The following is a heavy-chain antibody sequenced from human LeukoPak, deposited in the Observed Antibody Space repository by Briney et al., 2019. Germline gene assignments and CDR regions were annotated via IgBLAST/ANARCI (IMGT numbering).Heavy chain of an antibody. J-gene: IGHJ4*02. D-gene: IGHD6-19*01. CDR2: ISAYNGNT. CDR3: ARGAAVAGSFDY. CDR1: GYTFTSYG. V-gene: IGHV1-18*01. Sequence: ASVKVSCKASGYTFTSYGISWVRQAPGQGLEWMGWISAYNGNTNYAQKFQGRVTITADKSTSTAYMELSSLRSEDTAVYYCARGAAVAGSFDYWGQGTLVTVSS.